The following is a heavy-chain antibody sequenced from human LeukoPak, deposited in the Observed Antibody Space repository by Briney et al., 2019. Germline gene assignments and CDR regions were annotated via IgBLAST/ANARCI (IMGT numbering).Heavy chain of an antibody. CDR3: ARSPDRSGYYDY. J-gene: IGHJ4*02. CDR1: GFTFSSYW. CDR2: INSDGSST. D-gene: IGHD3-22*01. Sequence: PGGSLRLSCAASGFTFSSYWMHWIRQAPGKGLVWVSRINSDGSSTNYADSVKGRFTISRDNAKNTLSLQMNSLRAEDTALYYCARSPDRSGYYDYWGQGTLVTVSS. V-gene: IGHV3-74*01.